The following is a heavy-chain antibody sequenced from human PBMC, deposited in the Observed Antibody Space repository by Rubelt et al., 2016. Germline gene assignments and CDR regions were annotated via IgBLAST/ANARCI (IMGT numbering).Heavy chain of an antibody. CDR1: GYTFTSYG. J-gene: IGHJ5*02. CDR3: ARGPVGWFDP. V-gene: IGHV1-8*02. Sequence: QVQLVQSGAEVKKPGASVKVSCKASGYTFTSYGISWVRQAPGQGLEWMGWMNPNSGNTGVAQKFKGRVTMHRNTSISTAYMELGSLRSEDTAVYYCARGPVGWFDPWGQGTLVTVSS. CDR2: MNPNSGNT.